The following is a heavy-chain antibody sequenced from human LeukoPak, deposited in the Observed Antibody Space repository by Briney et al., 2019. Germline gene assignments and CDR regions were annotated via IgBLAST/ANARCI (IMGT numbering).Heavy chain of an antibody. CDR1: GGSISSYY. V-gene: IGHV4-59*08. CDR3: AXXXXXXXXGDSGYFDY. CDR2: IYYSGST. Sequence: SETLSLTCTVSGGSISSYYWSWIRQPPGKGLEWIGYIYYSGSTNYNPSLKSRVTISVDTSKNQFSLKLSFVTAADTAVYYCAXXXXXXXXGDSGYFDYWGQGTLVTVSS. J-gene: IGHJ4*02. D-gene: IGHD6-19*01.